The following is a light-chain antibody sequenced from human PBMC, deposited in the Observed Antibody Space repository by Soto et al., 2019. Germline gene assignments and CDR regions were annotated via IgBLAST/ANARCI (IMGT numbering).Light chain of an antibody. J-gene: IGKJ2*01. CDR3: QQYNNWPMYT. CDR2: DAS. CDR1: QSVSSY. Sequence: DIVLTQSPATLSLSPGERATLSCRASQSVSSYLAWYQQKPGQAPRLLIYDASNRAPGIPARFSGSGSGTDFTLTISSLEPEDFAVYYCQQYNNWPMYTFGQGTKLEIK. V-gene: IGKV3-11*01.